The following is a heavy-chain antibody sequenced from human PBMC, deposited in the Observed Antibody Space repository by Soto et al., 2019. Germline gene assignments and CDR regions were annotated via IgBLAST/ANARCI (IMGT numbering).Heavy chain of an antibody. CDR2: ISGSGGST. CDR3: ANELNSYGVPFDY. Sequence: PGGSLRLSCAGSGFTFSSYAMSWVRQAPGKGLEWVSAISGSGGSTYYADSVKGRFTISRDNSKNTLYLQMNSLRAEDTAVYYCANELNSYGVPFDYWGQGTLVTVSS. D-gene: IGHD5-18*01. J-gene: IGHJ4*02. CDR1: GFTFSSYA. V-gene: IGHV3-23*01.